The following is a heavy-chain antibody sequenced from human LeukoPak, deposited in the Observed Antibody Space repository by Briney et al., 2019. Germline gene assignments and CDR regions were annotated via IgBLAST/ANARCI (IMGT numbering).Heavy chain of an antibody. CDR1: GGSISSYY. CDR2: IYTSGST. V-gene: IGHV4-4*07. J-gene: IGHJ6*03. Sequence: SETLSLTCTVSGGSISSYYWSWIRQPAGKGLEWIGRIYTSGSTNYNPSLKSRVTMSVDTSKNQFSLKLSSVTAADTAVYYCAGEDIAAALPYYYYYMDVWGKGTTVTVSS. D-gene: IGHD6-13*01. CDR3: AGEDIAAALPYYYYYMDV.